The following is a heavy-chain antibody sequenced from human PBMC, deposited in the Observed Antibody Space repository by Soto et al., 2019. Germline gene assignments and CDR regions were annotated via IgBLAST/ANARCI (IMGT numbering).Heavy chain of an antibody. CDR2: ISGKSSTI. D-gene: IGHD3-10*01. CDR1: GFIFDTYS. CDR3: AKSYSSGSYQFDN. J-gene: IGHJ4*02. V-gene: IGHV3-48*01. Sequence: VGSLRLSCAASGFIFDTYSMNWVRQAPGKGLEWVSYISGKSSTIYYADSVKGRFTVSRDNAKNSLYLQMNSLRAEDTAVYYCAKSYSSGSYQFDNWGQGTLVTVSS.